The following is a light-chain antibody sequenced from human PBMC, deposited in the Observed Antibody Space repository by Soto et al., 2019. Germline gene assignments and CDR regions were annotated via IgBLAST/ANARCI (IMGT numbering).Light chain of an antibody. V-gene: IGKV1-5*03. CDR1: QSLSGW. Sequence: DIQMTQSPSTLSASVGDRVTITCRASQSLSGWLAWYQQKPGKAPKLLIYKASTLESGVPSRFSGSGSGTEFSLTISSLQSDDFATYYCQQYNSLSWTFGQGTKVEIK. J-gene: IGKJ1*01. CDR2: KAS. CDR3: QQYNSLSWT.